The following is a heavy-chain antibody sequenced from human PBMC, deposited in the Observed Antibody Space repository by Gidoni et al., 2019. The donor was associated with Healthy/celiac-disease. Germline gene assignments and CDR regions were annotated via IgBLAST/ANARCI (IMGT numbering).Heavy chain of an antibody. CDR2: ISWNSGSI. J-gene: IGHJ3*02. D-gene: IGHD1-26*01. V-gene: IGHV3-9*01. CDR1: GFTFDDYA. Sequence: EVQLVESGGGLVQPGRSLRLSCAASGFTFDDYAMHWVRQAPGKGLEWVSGISWNSGSIGYADSVKGRFTISRDNAKNSLYLQMNSLRAEDTALYYCAKGDSGSYGDAFDIWGQGTMVTVSS. CDR3: AKGDSGSYGDAFDI.